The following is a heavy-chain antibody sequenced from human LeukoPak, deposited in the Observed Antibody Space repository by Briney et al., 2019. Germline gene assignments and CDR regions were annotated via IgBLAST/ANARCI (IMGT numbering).Heavy chain of an antibody. CDR2: INTDGSST. CDR3: ARVHMTTALFDY. J-gene: IGHJ4*02. CDR1: GFTFSSYW. V-gene: IGHV3-74*01. Sequence: GGSLRLSCAASGFTFSSYWMHWVRQAPGKGLVWVSRINTDGSSTSYADSVKGRFTISRDNAKNTLYLQMNSLRAEDTAVYYCARVHMTTALFDYWGQGTLVTVSS. D-gene: IGHD4-17*01.